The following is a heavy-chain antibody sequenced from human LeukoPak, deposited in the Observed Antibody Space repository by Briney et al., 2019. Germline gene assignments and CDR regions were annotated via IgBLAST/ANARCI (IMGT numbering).Heavy chain of an antibody. CDR2: ISANNGNT. D-gene: IGHD3-10*01. V-gene: IGHV1-18*01. CDR3: AREGTAGRYYFDY. CDR1: GYTFSSLG. Sequence: GASVKVSCKASGYTFSSLGITWVRQAPGQGLGWMGWISANNGNTNYAQKLQGRVTVTTDTSTSIAYMELRSLRSDDTAVYYCAREGTAGRYYFDYWGQGTLVTVSS. J-gene: IGHJ4*02.